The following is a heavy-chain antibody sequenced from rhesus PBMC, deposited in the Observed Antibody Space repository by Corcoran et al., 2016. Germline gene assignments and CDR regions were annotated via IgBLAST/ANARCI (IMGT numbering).Heavy chain of an antibody. CDR3: ARERGDYYAYYFDY. V-gene: IGHV4-76*01. CDR1: GYSISSGYD. Sequence: QVQLQESGPGVVKPSETLSLTCAVSGYSISSGYDWSWIRQPPGKGLGLVGYIYGSSGSTNYNPSLKNRVRISKDTSKNQFSLKLSSVTAADTAVYYCARERGDYYAYYFDYWGQGVLVTVSS. J-gene: IGHJ4*01. CDR2: IYGSSGST. D-gene: IGHD3-34*01.